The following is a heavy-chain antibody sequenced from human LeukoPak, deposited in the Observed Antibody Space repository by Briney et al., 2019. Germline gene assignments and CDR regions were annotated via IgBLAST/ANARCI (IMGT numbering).Heavy chain of an antibody. CDR1: GFTFSDHY. D-gene: IGHD4-23*01. Sequence: GGSLRLSCEASGFTFSDHYMSWIRQAPGKGLEWVSYISSGGSTIYYADSVKGRFTISRDNAKNSLYLQMNSLRAEDTAVYYCARCYGGNSVLRDWGQGTLVTVSS. CDR3: ARCYGGNSVLRD. CDR2: ISSGGSTI. J-gene: IGHJ4*02. V-gene: IGHV3-11*01.